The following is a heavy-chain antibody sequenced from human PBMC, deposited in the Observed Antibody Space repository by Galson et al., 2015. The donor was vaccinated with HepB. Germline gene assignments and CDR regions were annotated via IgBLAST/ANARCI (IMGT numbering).Heavy chain of an antibody. J-gene: IGHJ3*02. CDR1: GGTFSSYA. CDR2: IIPIFGTA. V-gene: IGHV1-69*06. Sequence: SVKVSCKASGGTFSSYAISWVRQAPGQGLEWMGGIIPIFGTANYAQKFQGRVTITADKSTSTAYMELSSLRSEDTAVYYCARRPQVGSAFDIWGQGTMVTVSS. CDR3: ARRPQVGSAFDI.